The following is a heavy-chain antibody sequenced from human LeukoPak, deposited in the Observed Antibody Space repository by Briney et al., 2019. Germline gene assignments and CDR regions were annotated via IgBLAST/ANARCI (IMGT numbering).Heavy chain of an antibody. V-gene: IGHV1-2*02. CDR1: GYTFTDYY. CDR2: INPNSGGT. J-gene: IGHJ4*02. D-gene: IGHD3-22*01. CDR3: ARENRDYYDSSVDY. Sequence: ASVKVSCKASGYTFTDYYMHWVRQAPGQGLEWMRWINPNSGGTNYAQKFQGRATMTRDTSISTAYMELSRLRSDDTAAYYCARENRDYYDSSVDYWGQGTLVTVSS.